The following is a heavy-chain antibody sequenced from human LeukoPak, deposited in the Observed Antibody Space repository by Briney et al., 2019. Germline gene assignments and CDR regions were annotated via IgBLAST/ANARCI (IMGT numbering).Heavy chain of an antibody. CDR1: GFTFSSYW. CDR3: AREKDGDYDLIYFGY. D-gene: IGHD4-17*01. J-gene: IGHJ4*02. CDR2: IKQDGSEK. V-gene: IGHV3-7*01. Sequence: GGSLRLSCAASGFTFSSYWMSWVRQAPGKGLEWVANIKQDGSEKYYVDSVKGRFTISRDNAKNSLYLQMNSLRAEDTAVYYCAREKDGDYDLIYFGYWGQGTLVTVSS.